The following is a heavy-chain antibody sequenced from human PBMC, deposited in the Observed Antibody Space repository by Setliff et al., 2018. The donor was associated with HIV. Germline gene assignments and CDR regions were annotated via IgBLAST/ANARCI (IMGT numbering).Heavy chain of an antibody. D-gene: IGHD3-9*01. Sequence: SETLSLTCAVYGGSFSGYYWSWIRQPPGKGLEWIRQINHGGSTNYNPSLESRVTISIDTSKNRFSLKVNSVTAADTAMYYCVIRRNFDWLMKSGPFDHWGQGILGTVSS. CDR2: INHGGST. V-gene: IGHV4-34*01. J-gene: IGHJ4*02. CDR3: VIRRNFDWLMKSGPFDH. CDR1: GGSFSGYY.